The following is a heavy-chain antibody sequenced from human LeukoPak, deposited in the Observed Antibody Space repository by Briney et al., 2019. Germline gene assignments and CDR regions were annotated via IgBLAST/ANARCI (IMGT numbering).Heavy chain of an antibody. CDR2: ISAYNGNT. V-gene: IGHV1-18*01. Sequence: ASVKVSCKASGYTFTSYGISWARQAPGQGLEWMGWISAYNGNTNYAQKLQGRVTMTTDTSTSTAYMELRSLRSDDTAVYYCARDYGLGIAAAGPFRYYYYGMDVWGQGTTVTVSS. CDR1: GYTFTSYG. J-gene: IGHJ6*02. CDR3: ARDYGLGIAAAGPFRYYYYGMDV. D-gene: IGHD6-13*01.